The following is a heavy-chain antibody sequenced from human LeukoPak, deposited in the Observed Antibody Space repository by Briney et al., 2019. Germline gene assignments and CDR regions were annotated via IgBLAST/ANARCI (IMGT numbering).Heavy chain of an antibody. D-gene: IGHD3-9*01. CDR1: GGSISSYY. V-gene: IGHV4-4*07. CDR2: IYTSGST. Sequence: PSGTLSLTCTVSGGSISSYYWSWIRQPAGKGLEWIGRIYTSGSTNYNPSLKSRVTMSVDTSKNQFSLKLSSVTAADTAVYYCARQPDVLRYFDWLSQAFDIWGQGTMVTVSS. CDR3: ARQPDVLRYFDWLSQAFDI. J-gene: IGHJ3*02.